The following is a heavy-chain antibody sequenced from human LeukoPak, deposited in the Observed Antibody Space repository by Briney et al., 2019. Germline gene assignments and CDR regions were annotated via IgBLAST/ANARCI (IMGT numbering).Heavy chain of an antibody. CDR2: ISAYNGNT. J-gene: IGHJ4*02. CDR3: AIDIAVTLTTPSVDY. D-gene: IGHD4-17*01. Sequence: GASVKVSCKASGYTFTSYGISWVRQAPGQGLEWMGWISAYNGNTNYAQKLQGRVTMTTDTSTSTAYMELRSLRSDDTAVYYCAIDIAVTLTTPSVDYWGQGTLVTVSS. V-gene: IGHV1-18*01. CDR1: GYTFTSYG.